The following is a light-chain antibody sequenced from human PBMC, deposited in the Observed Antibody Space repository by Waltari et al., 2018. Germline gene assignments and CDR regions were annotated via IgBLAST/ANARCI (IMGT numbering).Light chain of an antibody. CDR2: KAS. CDR3: QQYNSYSLLT. V-gene: IGKV1-5*03. J-gene: IGKJ4*01. Sequence: DIQMTQSPFTLSASVGDRVIITCRASQSISNWLAWYQHKPGEAPKPLIHKASTLASGVPSRFSVSGSGTDVSLTISSLQPDDFATYYCQQYNSYSLLTFGGGTKVEIK. CDR1: QSISNW.